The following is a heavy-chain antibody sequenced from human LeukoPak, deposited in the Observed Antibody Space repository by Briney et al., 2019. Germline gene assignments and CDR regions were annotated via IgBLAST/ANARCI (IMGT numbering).Heavy chain of an antibody. J-gene: IGHJ4*02. Sequence: SETLSLTCTVSGGSISSSFYYWGWIRQPPGKGLEWIGSIYHSGSTYYNPSLKSRVTISVDTSRNQFSLKLISVTAADTAVYYCARGQLGLSYFDYWGQGTLVTVSS. V-gene: IGHV4-39*07. CDR2: IYHSGST. CDR1: GGSISSSFYY. D-gene: IGHD1-1*01. CDR3: ARGQLGLSYFDY.